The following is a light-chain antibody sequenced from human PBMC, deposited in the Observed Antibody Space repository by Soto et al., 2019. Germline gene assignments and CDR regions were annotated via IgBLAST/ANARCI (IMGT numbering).Light chain of an antibody. Sequence: EIVMTQSPATLSVSPGERVTLSCRASQSVSRSVAWYQQKSGQAPRLVMYGVSTKATGAPARFSGSGSGTEFTLTISGLQSEDFAVYFCQQYHDWPPYTFGQGTKLEMK. CDR3: QQYHDWPPYT. J-gene: IGKJ2*01. CDR1: QSVSRS. CDR2: GVS. V-gene: IGKV3-15*01.